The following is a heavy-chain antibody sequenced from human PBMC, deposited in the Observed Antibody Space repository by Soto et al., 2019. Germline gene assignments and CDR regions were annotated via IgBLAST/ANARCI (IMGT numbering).Heavy chain of an antibody. D-gene: IGHD3-9*01. V-gene: IGHV1-18*01. J-gene: IGHJ4*02. CDR1: GYTFTAYG. Sequence: QVQLVQSGPEVTMPGASVKVSCKTSGYTFTAYGLAWLRQAPGQRPEWLGWVGTANANTNYAEKFLGRLTTTSARSTTTTHMALRSLKSDDPAVYYCARELNTDPTAYYSVAYWGQATLVTVSS. CDR3: ARELNTDPTAYYSVAY. CDR2: VGTANANT.